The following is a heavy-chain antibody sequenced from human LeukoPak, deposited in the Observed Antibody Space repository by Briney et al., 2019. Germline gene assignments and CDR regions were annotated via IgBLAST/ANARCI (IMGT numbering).Heavy chain of an antibody. CDR3: ASKGVARGYYFDY. CDR1: GYTFTSYG. V-gene: IGHV1-69*13. J-gene: IGHJ4*02. CDR2: IIPIFGTA. Sequence: SVKVSCTASGYTFTSYGISWVRQAPGQGLEWMGGIIPIFGTANYAQKFQGRVTITADESTSTAYMELSSLRSEDTAVYYCASKGVARGYYFDYWGQGTLVTVSS. D-gene: IGHD3-3*01.